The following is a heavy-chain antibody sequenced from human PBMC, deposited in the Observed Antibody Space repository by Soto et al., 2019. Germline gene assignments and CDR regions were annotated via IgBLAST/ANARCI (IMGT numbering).Heavy chain of an antibody. CDR1: GFTFSSYA. Sequence: GGSLRLSCAASGFTFSSYAMHWVRQAPGKGLEWVAVISYDGSNKYYADSVKGRFTISRDNSKNTLYLQMNSLRAEDTAVYYCASADYGGNSIELGGMDVWGQGTTVTVSS. D-gene: IGHD4-17*01. CDR2: ISYDGSNK. CDR3: ASADYGGNSIELGGMDV. J-gene: IGHJ6*02. V-gene: IGHV3-30-3*01.